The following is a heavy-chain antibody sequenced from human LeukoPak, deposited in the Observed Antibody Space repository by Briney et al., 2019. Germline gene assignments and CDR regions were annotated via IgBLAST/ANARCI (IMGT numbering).Heavy chain of an antibody. D-gene: IGHD6-13*01. Sequence: GGSLRLSCAASGFTFSDYYMTWVRQAPGKGLEWVSTISSSGGYTYYADSVKGRFTISRDNSKNTLYLQMNSLRAEDTAIYYCAKEKGKQQLPHGGDYWGQGSLVTVSS. V-gene: IGHV3-23*01. CDR2: ISSSGGYT. J-gene: IGHJ4*02. CDR1: GFTFSDYY. CDR3: AKEKGKQQLPHGGDY.